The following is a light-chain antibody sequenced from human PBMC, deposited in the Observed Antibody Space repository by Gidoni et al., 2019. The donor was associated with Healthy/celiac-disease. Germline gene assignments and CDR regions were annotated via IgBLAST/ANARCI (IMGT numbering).Light chain of an antibody. CDR2: GAS. Sequence: EIVLTQSPATLSVSPGERATLSCRASQSVSSNSASYHQQPAQAPRLLIYGASTRATGIPARFSGSGCGTAFTLTISSLQSADFAVYYCQQYNNWPPSTFGEGTKLEIK. V-gene: IGKV3-15*01. CDR1: QSVSSN. CDR3: QQYNNWPPST. J-gene: IGKJ2*02.